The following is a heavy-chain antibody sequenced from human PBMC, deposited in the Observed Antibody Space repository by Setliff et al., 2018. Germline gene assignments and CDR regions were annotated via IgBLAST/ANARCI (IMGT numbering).Heavy chain of an antibody. Sequence: SETLSLTCAVCGGSFSAYYWSWVRQPPGKGLEWIGEGNYSASTSHNPSLKRRFTISGDTAKKQFARKRTSVTAADTAVYYCARDRSTVIRGVTSFFYYYRDVWGGGTTVTVSS. V-gene: IGHV4-34*01. CDR2: GNYSAST. CDR1: GGSFSAYY. J-gene: IGHJ6*03. D-gene: IGHD3-10*01. CDR3: ARDRSTVIRGVTSFFYYYRDV.